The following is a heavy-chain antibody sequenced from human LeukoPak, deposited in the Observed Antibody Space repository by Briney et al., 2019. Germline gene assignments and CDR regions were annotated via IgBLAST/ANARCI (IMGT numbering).Heavy chain of an antibody. J-gene: IGHJ5*02. CDR2: MNPNSGNT. V-gene: IGHV1-8*01. Sequence: ASVKVSCKASGYTFTSYDINWVRQATGQGLEWMGWMNPNSGNTGYAQKFQGRVTVTRNTSISTAYMELSSLRSEDTAVYYCARGRGATIWARFDPWGQGTLVTVSS. CDR1: GYTFTSYD. D-gene: IGHD1-26*01. CDR3: ARGRGATIWARFDP.